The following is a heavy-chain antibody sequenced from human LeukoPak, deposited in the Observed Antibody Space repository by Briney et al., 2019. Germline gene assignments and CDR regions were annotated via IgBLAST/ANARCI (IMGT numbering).Heavy chain of an antibody. V-gene: IGHV3-21*01. D-gene: IGHD3-10*01. CDR1: GFTFSSYG. Sequence: GGSLRLSCAASGFTFSSYGMSWVRQAPGKGLEWVSSISVSSSSLYYADSVKGRFTISRDNAKNSLYLQMNSLRAEDAAVYYCAKSFWWFGEFSPFDYWGQGTLVTVSS. CDR3: AKSFWWFGEFSPFDY. CDR2: ISVSSSSL. J-gene: IGHJ4*02.